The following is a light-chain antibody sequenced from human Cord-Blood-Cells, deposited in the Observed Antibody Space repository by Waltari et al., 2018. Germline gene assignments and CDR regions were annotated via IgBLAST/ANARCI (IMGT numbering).Light chain of an antibody. CDR2: KVS. CDR1: QSLLHRDGNTY. Sequence: DVVMTQSPLSLPVTLGQPDSISCRPSQSLLHRDGNTYLNCFQQWPGHSARRLIYKVSSRDAGVPDRSSGSGSGTECTLTLGTVEAEDVSFYYCMQGTHWPPVTFGQGTRLDIK. CDR3: MQGTHWPPVT. J-gene: IGKJ5*01. V-gene: IGKV2-30*02.